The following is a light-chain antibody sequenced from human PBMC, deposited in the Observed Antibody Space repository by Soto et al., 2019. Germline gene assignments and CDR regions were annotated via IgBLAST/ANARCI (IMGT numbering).Light chain of an antibody. Sequence: VLTQSPGTLSLSPGDRATLSCRASQSVSSSYLAWYQQKPGQDPRLLIYGASNRATGVTDRLSGSGSGTDLSLTISRLEPEEFAVYYCQKYGSSPETCGQGTKVDIK. V-gene: IGKV3-20*01. CDR2: GAS. CDR3: QKYGSSPET. J-gene: IGKJ1*01. CDR1: QSVSSSY.